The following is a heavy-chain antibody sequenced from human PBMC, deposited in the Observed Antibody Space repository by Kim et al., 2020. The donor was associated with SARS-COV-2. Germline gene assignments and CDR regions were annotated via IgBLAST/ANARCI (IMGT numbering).Heavy chain of an antibody. CDR1: GFTFSNAW. J-gene: IGHJ5*02. CDR2: IKSKTDGGTT. CDR3: TTDRIYDYVWRSYRYPET. Sequence: GGSLRLSCAASGFTFSNAWMSWVRQAPGKGLEWVGRIKSKTDGGTTDYAAPVKGRFTISRDDSKNTLYLQMNSLKTEDTAVYYCTTDRIYDYVWRSYRYPETWGQGTLVTVSS. D-gene: IGHD3-16*02. V-gene: IGHV3-15*01.